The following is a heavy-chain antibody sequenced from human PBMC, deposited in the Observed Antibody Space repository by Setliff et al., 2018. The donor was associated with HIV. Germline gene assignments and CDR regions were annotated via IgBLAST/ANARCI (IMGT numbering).Heavy chain of an antibody. Sequence: GSLKISCAASGFTFSSYDIHWVRQAPGKGLEWVAFIRYDGSNKYYADSVKGRFTISRDNSKNTLYLQMNSLRAEDTAVYFCAKDRAATAGLLMPLGYWGQGALVTVSS. CDR2: IRYDGSNK. V-gene: IGHV3-30*02. J-gene: IGHJ4*02. CDR3: AKDRAATAGLLMPLGY. CDR1: GFTFSSYD. D-gene: IGHD6-13*01.